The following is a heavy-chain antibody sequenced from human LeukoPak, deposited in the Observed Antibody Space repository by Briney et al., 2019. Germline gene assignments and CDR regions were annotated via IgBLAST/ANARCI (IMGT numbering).Heavy chain of an antibody. CDR3: AKESKGLLWFGELTGFDY. D-gene: IGHD3-10*01. CDR1: GFTFSSYA. J-gene: IGHJ4*02. CDR2: ISGSGGST. V-gene: IGHV3-23*01. Sequence: GGSLRLSCAASGFTFSSYAMSWVRQAPGKGLEWVSAISGSGGSTYYADSVKGRFTISRDNSKNTLYLQMNSLRAEDTAVYYCAKESKGLLWFGELTGFDYWGQGTLVTVSS.